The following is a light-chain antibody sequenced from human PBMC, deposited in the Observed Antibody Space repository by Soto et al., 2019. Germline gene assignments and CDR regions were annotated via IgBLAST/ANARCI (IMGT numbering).Light chain of an antibody. CDR1: QTVSSNY. CDR2: GAS. Sequence: EIVLTQSPGTLSLSPGERVTLSCRASQTVSSNYLAWYQQKPGQAPRLLIFGASNRATGIPDRFSGSGSGADFTLTISRLEPEDFAVYFCQQYGVSPQTFGQGTKLEIK. J-gene: IGKJ2*01. CDR3: QQYGVSPQT. V-gene: IGKV3-20*01.